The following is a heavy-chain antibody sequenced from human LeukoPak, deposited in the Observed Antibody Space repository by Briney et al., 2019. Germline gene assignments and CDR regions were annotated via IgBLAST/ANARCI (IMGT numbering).Heavy chain of an antibody. Sequence: GGSLSLSYAASGVTVSNNYMNWVRQAPGKGLEWVSVIYSGGITYYADSLTGRFTISRDNSKNTLYLQMNNLRAEDTAVYYCATHYYDSSGYYTWGGFDIWGQGTMVTVSP. D-gene: IGHD3-22*01. J-gene: IGHJ3*02. CDR1: GVTVSNNY. CDR2: IYSGGIT. V-gene: IGHV3-53*01. CDR3: ATHYYDSSGYYTWGGFDI.